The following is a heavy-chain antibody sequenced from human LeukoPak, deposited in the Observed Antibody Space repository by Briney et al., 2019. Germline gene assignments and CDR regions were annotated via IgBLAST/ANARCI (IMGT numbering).Heavy chain of an antibody. J-gene: IGHJ4*02. D-gene: IGHD6-19*01. CDR1: GGSISSYY. CDR3: ARGSSGWYFDY. Sequence: PSETLSLTCTVSGGSISSYYWSWIRQPPGKGLEWIGYIYYSGSTNYNPSLKSRVTISVDTSKNQFSLKPSSVTAADTAVYYWARGSSGWYFDYWGQGTLVTVSS. CDR2: IYYSGST. V-gene: IGHV4-59*01.